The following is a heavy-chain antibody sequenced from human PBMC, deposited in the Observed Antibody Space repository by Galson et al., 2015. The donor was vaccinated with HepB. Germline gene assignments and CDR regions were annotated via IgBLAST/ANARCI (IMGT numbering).Heavy chain of an antibody. D-gene: IGHD3-10*01. CDR2: IYYSGST. CDR3: ARVGQGSGYLGLRGYYYMDV. V-gene: IGHV4-59*01. Sequence: ETLSLTCTVSGGSISSYYWSWIRQPPGKGLEWIGYIYYSGSTNYNPSLKSRVTISVDTSKNQFSLKLCSVTAADTAVYYCARVGQGSGYLGLRGYYYMDVWGKGTTVTVSS. J-gene: IGHJ6*03. CDR1: GGSISSYY.